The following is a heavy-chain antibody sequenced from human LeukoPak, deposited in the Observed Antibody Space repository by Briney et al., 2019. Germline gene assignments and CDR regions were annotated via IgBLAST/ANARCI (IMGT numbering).Heavy chain of an antibody. V-gene: IGHV4-34*01. CDR2: INHSGNT. D-gene: IGHD2-15*01. CDR1: GGSFSGYY. J-gene: IGHJ4*02. CDR3: AREACSGGSCHPDY. Sequence: SETLSLTCAVFGGSFSGYYWSWIRQPPEKGLEWIGEINHSGNTNYNPSLKSRVTMSVDTSKNQFSLKLSSVTAADTAVYYCAREACSGGSCHPDYWGQGTLVTVSS.